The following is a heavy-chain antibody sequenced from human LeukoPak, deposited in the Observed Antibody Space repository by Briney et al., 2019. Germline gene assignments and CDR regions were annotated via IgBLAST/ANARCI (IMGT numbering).Heavy chain of an antibody. CDR2: INLNSGGT. Sequence: ASVKVSCKASGYTFTAYYMHWVRQAPGQGLEWMGWINLNSGGTNSAQKFQGRVTMTRDTSISAAYMELSRLGSDDTAVYYCARVAGGDWYYFDFWGQGTLVTVSS. J-gene: IGHJ4*02. CDR3: ARVAGGDWYYFDF. CDR1: GYTFTAYY. D-gene: IGHD2-21*02. V-gene: IGHV1-2*02.